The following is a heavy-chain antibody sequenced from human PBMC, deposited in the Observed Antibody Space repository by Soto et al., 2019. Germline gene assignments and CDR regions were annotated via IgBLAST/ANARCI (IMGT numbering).Heavy chain of an antibody. CDR1: GGSFSGYD. J-gene: IGHJ5*02. CDR2: IYYSGST. D-gene: IGHD3-22*01. Sequence: SETLSLTCAVYGGSFSGYDCSWIRQPPGKGLEWIGYIYYSGSTYYNPSLKSRVTISVDTSKNQFSLKLSSVTAADTAVYYCAAEGGPYYYDSSGYYPNTWFDPLGQGPLVTVSS. CDR3: AAEGGPYYYDSSGYYPNTWFDP. V-gene: IGHV4-59*06.